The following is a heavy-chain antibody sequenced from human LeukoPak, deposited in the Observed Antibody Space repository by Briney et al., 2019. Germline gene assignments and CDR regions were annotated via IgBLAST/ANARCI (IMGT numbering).Heavy chain of an antibody. CDR3: ARGIGYCSSTSCARNAFDI. CDR2: IYTSGST. Sequence: SETLSLTCTVSGGSISSGSYYWSWIRQPAGKGLEWIGRIYTSGSTNYNPSLKSRVTISVDTSKNQFSLKLSSVTAADTAVYYCARGIGYCSSTSCARNAFDIWGQGTMVTVSS. J-gene: IGHJ3*02. V-gene: IGHV4-61*02. D-gene: IGHD2-2*01. CDR1: GGSISSGSYY.